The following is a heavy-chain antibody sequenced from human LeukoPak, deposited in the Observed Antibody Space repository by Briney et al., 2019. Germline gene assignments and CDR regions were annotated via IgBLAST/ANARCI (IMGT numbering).Heavy chain of an antibody. V-gene: IGHV1-46*01. CDR2: INPSGGSR. CDR3: ARSGMWFSTND. Sequence: ASVKVSCKASGYTFTSYYMHWVRQAPGQGLEWMGIINPSGGSRTYAQKFQGRVTVTSDTSTSTVYMEVSSLRSEDTAIYYCARSGMWFSTNDWGQGTLVTVSS. CDR1: GYTFTSYY. J-gene: IGHJ4*02. D-gene: IGHD2-21*01.